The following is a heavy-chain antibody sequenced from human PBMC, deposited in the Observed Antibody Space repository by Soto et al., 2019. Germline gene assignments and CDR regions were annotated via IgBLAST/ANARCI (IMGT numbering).Heavy chain of an antibody. CDR3: AKHPPLPYYYDSSGYYLADY. Sequence: PGGSLRLSCAASGFTFSSYGMHWVRQAPGKGLEWVAVISYDGSNKYYADSVKGRFTISRDNSKNTLYLQMNSLRAEDTAVYYCAKHPPLPYYYDSSGYYLADYWGQGTLVTVSS. D-gene: IGHD3-22*01. J-gene: IGHJ4*02. V-gene: IGHV3-30*18. CDR1: GFTFSSYG. CDR2: ISYDGSNK.